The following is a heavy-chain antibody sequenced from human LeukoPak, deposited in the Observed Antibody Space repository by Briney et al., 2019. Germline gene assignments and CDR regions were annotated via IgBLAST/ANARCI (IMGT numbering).Heavy chain of an antibody. CDR3: ARGEYNWNDLHL. Sequence: GGSLRLSCAASGFTFSSYGMHWVRQAPGKGLDWVAFIHHDGSNKYYADSVRGRFTISRDNSRNTLYLQMNSLRAEDTAVYYCARGEYNWNDLHLWGQGTLVTVSS. CDR2: IHHDGSNK. CDR1: GFTFSSYG. J-gene: IGHJ5*02. D-gene: IGHD1-20*01. V-gene: IGHV3-30*02.